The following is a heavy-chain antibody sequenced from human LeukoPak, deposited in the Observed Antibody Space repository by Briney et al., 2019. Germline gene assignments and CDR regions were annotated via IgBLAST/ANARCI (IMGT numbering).Heavy chain of an antibody. J-gene: IGHJ6*03. CDR2: ISGSGGIT. V-gene: IGHV3-23*01. Sequence: PGGSLRLSCAASGFIFNSHAMNWVRQAPGKGLEWVSVISGSGGITYYADSVKGRFTVSRDNSKNTVHLQMNSLRVEDTAVYYCARIAVPLYFYYMDVWGKGTTVTISS. CDR3: ARIAVPLYFYYMDV. D-gene: IGHD2-21*01. CDR1: GFIFNSHA.